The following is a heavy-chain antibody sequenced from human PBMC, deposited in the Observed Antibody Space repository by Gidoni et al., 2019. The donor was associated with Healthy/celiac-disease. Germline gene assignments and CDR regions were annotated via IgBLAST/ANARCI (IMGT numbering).Heavy chain of an antibody. V-gene: IGHV3-7*03. CDR3: ARDWTRHPTPARFGELPYYYYGMDV. J-gene: IGHJ6*02. Sequence: EVQLVESGGGLVQPGGSLRLSCAASGFTFSSYWMSWVRRAPGKGLEWVANIKQDGSEKYYVDSVKGRFTIARDNAKNSLYLQMNSLRAEDTAVYYCARDWTRHPTPARFGELPYYYYGMDVWGQGTTVTVSS. CDR1: GFTFSSYW. D-gene: IGHD3-10*01. CDR2: IKQDGSEK.